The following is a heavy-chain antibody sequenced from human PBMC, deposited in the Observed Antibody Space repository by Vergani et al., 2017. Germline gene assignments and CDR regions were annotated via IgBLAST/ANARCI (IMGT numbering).Heavy chain of an antibody. CDR1: GGSFSGYY. CDR2: INHSGST. J-gene: IGHJ3*02. D-gene: IGHD3-3*01. CDR3: ARHAVFWEWLLSGPKDAFDI. V-gene: IGHV4-34*01. Sequence: QVQLQQWGAGLLKPSETLSLTCAVYGGSFSGYYWSWIRQPPGKGLEWIGEINHSGSTNYNPSLKSRVTISVDTSKNQFSLKLTSVTAADSAVYYCARHAVFWEWLLSGPKDAFDIWGQGTMVTVSS.